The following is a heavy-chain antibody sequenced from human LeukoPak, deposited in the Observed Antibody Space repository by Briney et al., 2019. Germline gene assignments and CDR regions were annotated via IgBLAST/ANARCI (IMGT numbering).Heavy chain of an antibody. D-gene: IGHD2-2*02. CDR3: ARDPGPSDIVVVPAAITYYYYGMDV. V-gene: IGHV1-46*01. J-gene: IGHJ6*02. CDR1: GYTFTSYY. Sequence: ASVKVSCKASGYTFTSYYMHWVRQAPGQGLEWMGIINPSGGSTSYAQKFQGRVTMTRDTSTSTVYMELSSLRSEDTAVYYCARDPGPSDIVVVPAAITYYYYGMDVWGQGTTVTVSS. CDR2: INPSGGST.